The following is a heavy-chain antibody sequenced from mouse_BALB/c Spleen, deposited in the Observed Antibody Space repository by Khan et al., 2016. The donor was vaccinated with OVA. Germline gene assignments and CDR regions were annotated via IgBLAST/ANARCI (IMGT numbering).Heavy chain of an antibody. Sequence: EVQLQESGGGLVKTGGSLKLSCAASGFTFSSYTMSWVRQTPEKRLEWVATISSGGGNTYYPDSMKGRFTISRDNAKNNLFLQMSSLRSEDTASYYCARLGHYGPYAMDYWGQGASVTVSS. CDR2: ISSGGGNT. V-gene: IGHV5-9*03. CDR1: GFTFSSYT. J-gene: IGHJ4*01. D-gene: IGHD1-2*01. CDR3: ARLGHYGPYAMDY.